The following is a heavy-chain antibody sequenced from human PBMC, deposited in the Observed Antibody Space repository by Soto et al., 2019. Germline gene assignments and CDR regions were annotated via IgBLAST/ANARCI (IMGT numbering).Heavy chain of an antibody. V-gene: IGHV1-46*01. D-gene: IGHD2-15*01. CDR3: ARDGGHYGMDV. CDR2: INPSGGST. CDR1: GYTFTGYY. J-gene: IGHJ6*02. Sequence: GASVKVSCKASGYTFTGYYMHWVRQAPGQGLEWMGIINPSGGSTSYAQKFQGRVTMTRDTSTSTVYMELSSLRSEDTAVYYCARDGGHYGMDVWGQGTTVTVSS.